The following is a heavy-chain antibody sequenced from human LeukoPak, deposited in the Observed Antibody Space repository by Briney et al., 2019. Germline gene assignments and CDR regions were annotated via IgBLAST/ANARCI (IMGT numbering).Heavy chain of an antibody. CDR2: ISHDGSKK. Sequence: GGSLRLSCAAFEFTFSTYAMHWVRQAPGKGLEWVAVISHDGSKKYYAASVRGRFTISRDNSKNTLYLQMDSLRAEDTAVYYCARRLTVTTAGMDVWGQGTTVTVSS. CDR1: EFTFSTYA. J-gene: IGHJ6*02. V-gene: IGHV3-30*04. CDR3: ARRLTVTTAGMDV. D-gene: IGHD4-17*01.